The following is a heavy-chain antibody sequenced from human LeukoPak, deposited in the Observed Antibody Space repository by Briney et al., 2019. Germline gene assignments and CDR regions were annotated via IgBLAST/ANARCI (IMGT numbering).Heavy chain of an antibody. D-gene: IGHD3-3*01. Sequence: PSETLSLTCAVYGGSFSGYYWSWIRQPPGKGLEWIGEINHSGSTNYNPSLKSRVTISVDTSKNQFSLKLSSVTAADTAVYYCARATKSGSRAFDIWGQGTMVTVSS. CDR2: INHSGST. J-gene: IGHJ3*02. CDR1: GGSFSGYY. V-gene: IGHV4-34*01. CDR3: ARATKSGSRAFDI.